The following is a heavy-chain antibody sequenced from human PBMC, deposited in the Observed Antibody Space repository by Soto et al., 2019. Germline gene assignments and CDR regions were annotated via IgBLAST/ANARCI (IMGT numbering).Heavy chain of an antibody. V-gene: IGHV3-53*01. CDR1: GFTVSSNY. J-gene: IGHJ4*02. CDR2: IYSGGST. CDR3: ARGWGPYSGYDFDY. D-gene: IGHD5-12*01. Sequence: PGGSLRLSCAASGFTVSSNYMSWVRQAPGKGLEWVSVIYSGGSTYYADSVKGRFTISRDNSKNTLYLQMNSLRAEDTAVYYCARGWGPYSGYDFDYWGQGTLVTVSS.